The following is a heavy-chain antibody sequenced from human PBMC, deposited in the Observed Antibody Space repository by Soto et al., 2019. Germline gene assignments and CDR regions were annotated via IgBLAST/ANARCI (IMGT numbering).Heavy chain of an antibody. J-gene: IGHJ4*02. Sequence: GASVKVSCKASGYTFTTHGISWVRQAPGQGLEWMGWISPYSGKTTYAQKVQGRVTMTTDTSTSTAYMELRSLRSDDTAVYYCARVDDYVWGSFRPWGQGTQVTVSS. CDR1: GYTFTTHG. D-gene: IGHD3-16*02. CDR2: ISPYSGKT. V-gene: IGHV1-18*04. CDR3: ARVDDYVWGSFRP.